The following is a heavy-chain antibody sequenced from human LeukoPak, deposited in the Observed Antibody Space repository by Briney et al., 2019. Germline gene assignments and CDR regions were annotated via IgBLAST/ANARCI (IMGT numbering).Heavy chain of an antibody. J-gene: IGHJ3*02. D-gene: IGHD3-22*01. Sequence: PGTSLRLSCAASGFTFSSYGMHWVRQAPGKGLEWVAVIWDDGSEKYYADSVKGRFSISRDNSENTLSLQVNSLRAEDTAVYYCARDGNFGYGAFDIWGQGTMVTVSS. CDR1: GFTFSSYG. CDR3: ARDGNFGYGAFDI. CDR2: IWDDGSEK. V-gene: IGHV3-33*01.